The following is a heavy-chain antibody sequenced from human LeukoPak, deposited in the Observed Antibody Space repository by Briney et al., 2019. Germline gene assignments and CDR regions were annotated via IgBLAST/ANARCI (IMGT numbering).Heavy chain of an antibody. CDR3: ARNDFWSGYYIDYFDY. V-gene: IGHV4-39*07. J-gene: IGHJ4*02. CDR1: GGSISSSSYY. Sequence: SETLSLTCTVSGGSISSSSYYWGWIRQPPGKGLEWIGSIYYSGSTYYNPSLKSRVTISVDTSKNQFSLKLSSVTAADTAVYYCARNDFWSGYYIDYFDYWGQGTLVTVSS. D-gene: IGHD3-3*01. CDR2: IYYSGST.